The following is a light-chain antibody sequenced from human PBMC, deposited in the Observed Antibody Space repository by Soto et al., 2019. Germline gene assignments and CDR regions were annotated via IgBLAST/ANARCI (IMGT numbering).Light chain of an antibody. J-gene: IGLJ1*01. CDR3: SSFAGVSTV. CDR2: EVT. V-gene: IGLV2-8*01. Sequence: QSALTQPPSASGSPGQSVTISCTGTSSDIGYYNYVSWYQQHPGKAPKLLIYEVTKRPSGVPDRFSGSKSGNTASLTVSGLQAEDEADCYCSSFAGVSTVFGTGTKLTVL. CDR1: SSDIGYYNY.